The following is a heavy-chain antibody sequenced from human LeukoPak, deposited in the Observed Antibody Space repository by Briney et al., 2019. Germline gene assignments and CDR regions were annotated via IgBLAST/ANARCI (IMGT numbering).Heavy chain of an antibody. J-gene: IGHJ4*02. Sequence: GGSLRLSCAASGFSFSSHGMHWVRQAPGKGLKWVAVISNDGTIKLYGDSVKGRFTISRDDSKNTLYLQMNSLKTEDTAVYYCAKDRAFQAAGVTDYWGQGTLVTVSS. V-gene: IGHV3-30*18. CDR2: ISNDGTIK. CDR1: GFSFSSHG. CDR3: AKDRAFQAAGVTDY. D-gene: IGHD3-10*01.